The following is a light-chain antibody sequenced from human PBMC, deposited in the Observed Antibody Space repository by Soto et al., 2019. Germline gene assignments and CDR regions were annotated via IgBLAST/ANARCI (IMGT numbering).Light chain of an antibody. Sequence: QSALTQPASVSGSPGQSMTISCTGTVGLVSWYQQHPGKVPKLIIYDDTKRPSGVSSRFSGSKSGNTASLTISGLQTEDEADYYCCLYVGGRTYLFGTGTKVTVL. J-gene: IGLJ1*01. V-gene: IGLV2-23*01. CDR3: CLYVGGRTYL. CDR1: VGL. CDR2: DDT.